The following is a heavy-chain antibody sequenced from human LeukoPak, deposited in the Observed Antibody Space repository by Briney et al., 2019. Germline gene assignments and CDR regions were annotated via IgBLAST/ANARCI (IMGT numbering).Heavy chain of an antibody. CDR3: ARGPYCSSTSCPDFYFDY. D-gene: IGHD2-2*01. V-gene: IGHV3-20*04. CDR1: GFTFDDYG. Sequence: PGGSLRLSCAAPGFTFDDYGMSWVRQAPGKGLEWVSGINWNGGSTGYADSVKGRFTISRDNAKNSLYLQMNSLRAEDTALYYCARGPYCSSTSCPDFYFDYWGQGTLVTVSS. CDR2: INWNGGST. J-gene: IGHJ4*02.